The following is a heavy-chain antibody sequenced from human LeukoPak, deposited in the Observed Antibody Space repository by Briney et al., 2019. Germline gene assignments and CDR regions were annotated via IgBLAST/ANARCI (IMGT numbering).Heavy chain of an antibody. Sequence: GGSLRLSCAASGFTFSRYAMHWVRQAPGKGLEWVAVISYDGSNKNYADSVKGRFTISRDNSKNTLYLQMNSLRAEDTAVYYCAKGGSRKIYQAASGYYFDYWGQGTLVTVSS. CDR2: ISYDGSNK. D-gene: IGHD1-26*01. J-gene: IGHJ4*02. V-gene: IGHV3-30-3*01. CDR3: AKGGSRKIYQAASGYYFDY. CDR1: GFTFSRYA.